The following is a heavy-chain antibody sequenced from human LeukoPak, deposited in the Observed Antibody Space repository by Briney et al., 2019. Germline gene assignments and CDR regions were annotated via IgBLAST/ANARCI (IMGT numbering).Heavy chain of an antibody. Sequence: ASVKVSCKASGYTFTSYAMHWVRQAPGQSLEWMGWINAGNGNTKYSQEFRGRVTITRDTSARTAYMELSSLRSEDMAVYYCARDQGYYYVFDYWGQGTLVTVSS. V-gene: IGHV1-3*03. CDR3: ARDQGYYYVFDY. CDR2: INAGNGNT. J-gene: IGHJ4*02. D-gene: IGHD3-22*01. CDR1: GYTFTSYA.